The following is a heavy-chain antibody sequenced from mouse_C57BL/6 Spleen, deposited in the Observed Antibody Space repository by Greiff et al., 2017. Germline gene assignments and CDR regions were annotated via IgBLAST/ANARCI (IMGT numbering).Heavy chain of an antibody. Sequence: EVQRVESGGGLVKPGGSLKLSCAASGFTFSSYTMSWVRQTPEKRLEWVATISGGGGNTYYPDSVKGRFTISRDNAKNTLYLQMSSLRSEDTALYYCARHDGTTDYYAMDYWGQGTSVTVSS. J-gene: IGHJ4*01. CDR1: GFTFSSYT. CDR2: ISGGGGNT. CDR3: ARHDGTTDYYAMDY. V-gene: IGHV5-9*01. D-gene: IGHD2-3*01.